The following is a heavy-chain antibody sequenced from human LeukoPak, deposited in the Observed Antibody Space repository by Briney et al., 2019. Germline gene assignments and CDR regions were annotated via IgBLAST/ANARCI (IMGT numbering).Heavy chain of an antibody. V-gene: IGHV3-21*01. J-gene: IGHJ4*02. Sequence: GGSLRLSCAASGFTFSSYSMNWVRQAPGKGLEWVSSISSSSSYIYYADSVKGRFTISRDNAKNSLYLQMNSLRVEDTAVYYCARDLYYDYVWGSYRRPFDYWGQGTLVTVSS. CDR1: GFTFSSYS. CDR2: ISSSSSYI. D-gene: IGHD3-16*02. CDR3: ARDLYYDYVWGSYRRPFDY.